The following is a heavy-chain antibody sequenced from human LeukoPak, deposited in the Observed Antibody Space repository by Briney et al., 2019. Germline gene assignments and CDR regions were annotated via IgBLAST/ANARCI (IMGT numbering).Heavy chain of an antibody. Sequence: SETLSLTCSVSGGSISSSSYYWGWIRQPPGKGLEWIGSIYYSGSTYYNPSLKSRVTISVDTSKNQFSLKLSSVTAADTAVYYCARGVTYYDILTGYYIRVSRPSFDYWGQGTLVTVSS. CDR3: ARGVTYYDILTGYYIRVSRPSFDY. V-gene: IGHV4-39*07. CDR1: GGSISSSSYY. J-gene: IGHJ4*02. CDR2: IYYSGST. D-gene: IGHD3-9*01.